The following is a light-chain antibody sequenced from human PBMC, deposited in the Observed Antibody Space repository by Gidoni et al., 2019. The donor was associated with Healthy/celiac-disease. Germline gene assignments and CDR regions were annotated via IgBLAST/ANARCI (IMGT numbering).Light chain of an antibody. J-gene: IGLJ2*01. V-gene: IGLV1-47*01. CDR1: SSNIGSNY. CDR2: KIN. CDR3: TAWNGSLSGPV. Sequence: SLLPHPPSSSGTRGQSVNFSCSISSSNIGSNYVYWYQQLPGTAPKLLIYKINQRPSGVPDRFSGSKSGTTASLAISGLRSEDEADYYCTAWNGSLSGPVFGGGTKLTVL.